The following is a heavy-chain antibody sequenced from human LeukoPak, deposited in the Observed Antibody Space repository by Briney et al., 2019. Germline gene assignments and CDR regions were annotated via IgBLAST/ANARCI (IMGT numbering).Heavy chain of an antibody. Sequence: ASVKVSCKTSGYTFTGYYMHWVRQAPGQGLEWMGWVNPNSGGTKYAQKFQGRVTMTRDTSISTVYMELSSLRSDDTAVYYCARDYGYYDSSGPISLYWGQGTLVTVSS. CDR1: GYTFTGYY. CDR3: ARDYGYYDSSGPISLY. CDR2: VNPNSGGT. J-gene: IGHJ4*02. D-gene: IGHD3-22*01. V-gene: IGHV1-2*02.